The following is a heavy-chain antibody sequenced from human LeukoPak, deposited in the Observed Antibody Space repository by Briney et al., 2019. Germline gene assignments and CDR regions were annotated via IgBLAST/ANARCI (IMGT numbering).Heavy chain of an antibody. CDR1: GYTFTAYA. D-gene: IGHD4-11*01. CDR3: ASEVRAFDD. CDR2: INTNTGNP. Sequence: ASVKVSCKASGYTFTAYAMIWVRQAPGQGLEWMGWINTNTGNPTYAQGLTGRFVFSLDTSVSTAYLQISSLKAEDTAVYYCASEVRAFDDWGHGTLVTGSS. V-gene: IGHV7-4-1*02. J-gene: IGHJ4*01.